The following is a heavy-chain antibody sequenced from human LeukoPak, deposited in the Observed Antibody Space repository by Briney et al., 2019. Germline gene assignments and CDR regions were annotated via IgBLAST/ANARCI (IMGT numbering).Heavy chain of an antibody. CDR1: GFTFSSFG. J-gene: IGHJ6*02. V-gene: IGHV3-33*01. Sequence: GGSLRLSCAASGFTFSSFGIHWVRQAPGKGLEWVAILWYDGSNKYYADSVKGRFTISRDNSKNTLYLQMNSLRAEDTAVYYCARDVVAATQTFSYGMDVWGQGTTVTVSS. CDR2: LWYDGSNK. D-gene: IGHD2-15*01. CDR3: ARDVVAATQTFSYGMDV.